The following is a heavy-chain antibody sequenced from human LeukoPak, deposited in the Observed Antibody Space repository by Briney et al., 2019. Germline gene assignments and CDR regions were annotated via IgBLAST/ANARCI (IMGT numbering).Heavy chain of an antibody. V-gene: IGHV3-48*04. CDR2: ISSSSSTI. Sequence: GGSLRLSCAASGFTFSTYSMNWVRQAPGKGLEWVSYISSSSSTIYYADSVKGRFTISKDNAKNTVYLQMNNLRAEDTAVYYCVSFYETYWGRGTLVTVSS. CDR1: GFTFSTYS. D-gene: IGHD2-2*01. CDR3: VSFYETY. J-gene: IGHJ4*02.